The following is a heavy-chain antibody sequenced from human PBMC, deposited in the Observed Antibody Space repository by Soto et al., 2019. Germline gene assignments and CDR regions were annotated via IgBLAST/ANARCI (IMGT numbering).Heavy chain of an antibody. D-gene: IGHD4-17*01. CDR2: FDPEDGET. V-gene: IGHV1-24*01. CDR3: ASSLMTTVTTVVFDP. Sequence: ASVKVSCKVSGYTLTELSIHWVRQAPGKGLEWMGGFDPEDGETIYAQKFQGRVPMTEDTSTDTAYMELSSLRSEDTAVYYCASSLMTTVTTVVFDPWGQGTLVTVSS. J-gene: IGHJ5*02. CDR1: GYTLTELS.